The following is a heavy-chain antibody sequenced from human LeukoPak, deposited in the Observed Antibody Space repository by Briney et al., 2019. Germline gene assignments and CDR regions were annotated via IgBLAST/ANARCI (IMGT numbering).Heavy chain of an antibody. CDR3: ARDRGIAAAGRSKYFDY. D-gene: IGHD6-13*01. J-gene: IGHJ4*02. CDR2: ISSSSSYI. V-gene: IGHV3-21*01. Sequence: PGGSLSLSCAASGFTFSSYSMNWVRQAPGKGLEWISSISSSSSYIYYADSVKRRFTIYRSNAKNSLYLQMTSLRAEDTAVYYCARDRGIAAAGRSKYFDYWGQGTLVTVSS. CDR1: GFTFSSYS.